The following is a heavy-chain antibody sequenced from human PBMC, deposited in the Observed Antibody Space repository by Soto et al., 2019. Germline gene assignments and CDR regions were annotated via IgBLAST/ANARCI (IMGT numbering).Heavy chain of an antibody. CDR3: VPGSSGAGGEDR. CDR2: ISESGAAT. Sequence: WGSLRVCCESFVVTSIYHAMTWVRQAPGKGLELVSTISESGAATYYADSVKGRFTISIDNPKNTLFLQMNSLRAEDTAVYYCVPGSSGAGGEDRWGQGTMVTVSS. V-gene: IGHV3-23*01. CDR1: VVTSIYHA. J-gene: IGHJ5*02. D-gene: IGHD3-10*01.